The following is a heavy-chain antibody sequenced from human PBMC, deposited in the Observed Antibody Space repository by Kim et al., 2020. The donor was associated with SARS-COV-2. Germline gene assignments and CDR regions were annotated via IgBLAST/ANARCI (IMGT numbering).Heavy chain of an antibody. CDR3: ARDPLMNPGPLGYYYYCCRDV. J-gene: IGHJ6*02. V-gene: IGHV4-31*03. Sequence: SETLSLTCTVSGGSISSGGYYWSWIRQHAGKGLEWIGYIYYSGSTYYNPSLKSRVTISVDTSKNQFSLKLSSVTAADTAVYYCARDPLMNPGPLGYYYYCCRDVWGQGTTVTVS. CDR2: IYYSGST. CDR1: GGSISSGGYY.